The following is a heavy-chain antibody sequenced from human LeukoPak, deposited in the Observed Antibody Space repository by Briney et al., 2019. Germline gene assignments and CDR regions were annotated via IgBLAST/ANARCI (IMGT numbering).Heavy chain of an antibody. CDR2: INHSGST. D-gene: IGHD3-16*01. J-gene: IGHJ5*02. Sequence: PSETLSLTCAVYGGSFSGYYWSWIRQSPGEGLEWIGEINHSGSTNYNPSLKSRVTISVDTSKNQFSLKLTSVTAADPAVYYCTRGSGGFPFDPWGQGTLVTVSS. CDR3: TRGSGGFPFDP. CDR1: GGSFSGYY. V-gene: IGHV4-34*01.